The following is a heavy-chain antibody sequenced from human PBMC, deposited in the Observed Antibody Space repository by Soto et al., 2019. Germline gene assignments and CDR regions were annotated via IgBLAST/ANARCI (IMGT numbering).Heavy chain of an antibody. D-gene: IGHD2-8*02. CDR2: INPTVSMT. CDR1: GHTFFTSYY. Sequence: HVQLVQSGAEVKKPGASVKVSCKASGHTFFTSYYIHWVRQATGQGLDWMGIINPTVSMTSYSQRSQGRLTMTRDTSTSTDYMELSSLTSEDTAVYFCARDTGGDNDAFDILGQGTMVTVSS. V-gene: IGHV1-46*01. J-gene: IGHJ3*02. CDR3: ARDTGGDNDAFDI.